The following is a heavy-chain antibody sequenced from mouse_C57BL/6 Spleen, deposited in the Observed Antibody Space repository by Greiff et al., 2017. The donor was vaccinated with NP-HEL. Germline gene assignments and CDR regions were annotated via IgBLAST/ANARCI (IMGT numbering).Heavy chain of an antibody. CDR1: GYTFTSYW. CDR3: AREGMDTNYSSFDY. Sequence: QVQLKQPGAELVRPGSSVKLSCKASGYTFTSYWMHWVKQRPIQGLEWIGNIDPSDSETHYNQKFKDKATLTVDKSSSTAYMQLSSLTSEDSAVYYCAREGMDTNYSSFDYWGQGTTLTVSS. V-gene: IGHV1-52*01. CDR2: IDPSDSET. D-gene: IGHD2-5*01. J-gene: IGHJ2*01.